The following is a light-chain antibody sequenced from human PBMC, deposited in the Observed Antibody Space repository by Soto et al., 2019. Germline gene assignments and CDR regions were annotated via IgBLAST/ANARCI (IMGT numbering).Light chain of an antibody. J-gene: IGKJ4*01. CDR3: LQYNNWPPLT. CDR2: GAS. CDR1: QSVAAT. Sequence: EIGMTQSPATLSVSPGERATLSCRASQSVAATLAGYQQRPGQAPRLLIYGASTRATGIPARFSGSGFGTEFTLTISSLQSEDFAVYYCLQYNNWPPLTFGGGTKVEIK. V-gene: IGKV3-15*01.